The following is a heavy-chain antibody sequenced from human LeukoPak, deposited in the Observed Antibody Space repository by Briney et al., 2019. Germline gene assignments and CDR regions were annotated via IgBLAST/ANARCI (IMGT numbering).Heavy chain of an antibody. CDR3: ARGPGYYDSSGYLDY. CDR2: IYSGGST. Sequence: PGGSLRLSCAASGFTVSSNHMSWVRQAPGKGLEWVSVIYSGGSTYYADSVKGRFTISRDNSKNTLYLQMNSLRAEDTAVYYCARGPGYYDSSGYLDYWGQGTLVTVSS. V-gene: IGHV3-53*01. J-gene: IGHJ4*02. D-gene: IGHD3-22*01. CDR1: GFTVSSNH.